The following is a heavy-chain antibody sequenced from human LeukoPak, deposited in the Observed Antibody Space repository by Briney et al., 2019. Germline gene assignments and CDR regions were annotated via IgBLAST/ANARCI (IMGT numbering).Heavy chain of an antibody. Sequence: GGSLRLSCAASGFTFDDYAMHWVRQAPGKGLEWASGISWNSGSIGYADSVKGRFTISRDNAKNSLYLQMNSLRAEDTALYYCAKDTDYYDSSGSFDYWGQGTLVTVSS. CDR3: AKDTDYYDSSGSFDY. CDR2: ISWNSGSI. CDR1: GFTFDDYA. J-gene: IGHJ4*02. D-gene: IGHD3-22*01. V-gene: IGHV3-9*01.